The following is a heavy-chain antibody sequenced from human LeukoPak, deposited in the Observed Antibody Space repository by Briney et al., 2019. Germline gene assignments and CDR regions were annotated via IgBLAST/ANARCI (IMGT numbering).Heavy chain of an antibody. CDR2: IKQDGSEK. J-gene: IGHJ4*02. Sequence: GGSLRLSCAASGFTFSSYGMRWVRQAPGKGLEWVANIKQDGSEKYYVDSVKGRFTISRDNAKNSLYLQINSLRAEDTAVYYCARGTAAAKIDYWGQGTLVTVSS. CDR3: ARGTAAAKIDY. D-gene: IGHD6-13*01. CDR1: GFTFSSYG. V-gene: IGHV3-7*01.